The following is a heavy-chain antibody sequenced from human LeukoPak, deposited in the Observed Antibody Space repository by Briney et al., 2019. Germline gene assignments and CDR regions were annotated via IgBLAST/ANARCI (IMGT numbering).Heavy chain of an antibody. CDR1: GFTFSSYE. CDR2: ISSSGSTI. Sequence: GGSLRLSCAASGFTFSSYEMNWVRQAPGKGLEWVSYISSSGSTIYYADSVKGRFTISRDNAKNSLYLQMNSLRAEDTAVYYCARALSGRDYDHYFDYWGQGTLVTVSS. V-gene: IGHV3-48*03. D-gene: IGHD4-17*01. CDR3: ARALSGRDYDHYFDY. J-gene: IGHJ4*02.